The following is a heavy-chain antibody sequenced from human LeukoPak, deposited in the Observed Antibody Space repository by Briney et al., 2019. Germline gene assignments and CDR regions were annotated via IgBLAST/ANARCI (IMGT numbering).Heavy chain of an antibody. J-gene: IGHJ4*02. CDR3: MRNKREVAYDRSGP. Sequence: GGSLRVSCAASGFTFKTYWMSWVRLLPGKGLEWVADIKEDGSQKYYVDSVRGRFTISRDNAKNSLYLQMNSLRADATAVFYCMRNKREVAYDRSGPGGQGTLVTVSS. CDR2: IKEDGSQK. V-gene: IGHV3-7*01. CDR1: GFTFKTYW. D-gene: IGHD3-22*01.